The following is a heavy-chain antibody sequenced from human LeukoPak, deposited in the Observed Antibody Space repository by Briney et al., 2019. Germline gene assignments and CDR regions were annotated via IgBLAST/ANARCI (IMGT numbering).Heavy chain of an antibody. CDR3: ASHGGNSDEFDY. CDR1: GGSFSGYY. CDR2: INHSGST. V-gene: IGHV4-34*01. Sequence: SETLSLTCAVYGGSFSGYYWSWIRQPLGKGLEWIGEINHSGSTNYNPSLKSRVTISVDTSKNQFSLKLSSVTAADTAVYYCASHGGNSDEFDYWGQGTLVTVSS. D-gene: IGHD4-23*01. J-gene: IGHJ4*02.